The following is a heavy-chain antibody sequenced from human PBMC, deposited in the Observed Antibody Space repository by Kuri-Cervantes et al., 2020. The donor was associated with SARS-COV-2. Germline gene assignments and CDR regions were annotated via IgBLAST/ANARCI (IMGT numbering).Heavy chain of an antibody. CDR1: GFTFSSYSMN. V-gene: IGHV4-39*01. Sequence: GSLRLSCAASGFTFSSYSMNWVRQAPGKGLEWIGSIYYSGSTYYNPSLKSRVTISVDTSKNQFSLKLSSVTAADTAVYYCARLSGGGYSYGTRFDYWGQGTLVTCYS. CDR2: IYYSGST. CDR3: ARLSGGGYSYGTRFDY. D-gene: IGHD5-18*01. J-gene: IGHJ4*02.